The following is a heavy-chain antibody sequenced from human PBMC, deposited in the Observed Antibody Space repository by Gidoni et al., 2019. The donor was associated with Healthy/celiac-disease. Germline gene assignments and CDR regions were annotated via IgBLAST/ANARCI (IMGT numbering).Heavy chain of an antibody. CDR1: GFTFSSYA. Sequence: EVPLLESGVGLVQPGGSLRLYCAASGFTFSSYAMSWVRQAPGKGLGWVSASSGSGCSTYYADAVKFRFTISSDNSKNTLYLQMNSLRAEDTAVYYCAKESFAYYDFWSGLDYWGQGTLVTVSS. D-gene: IGHD3-3*01. CDR2: SSGSGCST. CDR3: AKESFAYYDFWSGLDY. J-gene: IGHJ4*02. V-gene: IGHV3-23*01.